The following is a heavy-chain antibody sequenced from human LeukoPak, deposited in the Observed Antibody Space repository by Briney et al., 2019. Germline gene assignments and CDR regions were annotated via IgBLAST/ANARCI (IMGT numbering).Heavy chain of an antibody. V-gene: IGHV1-18*01. D-gene: IGHD1-26*01. J-gene: IGHJ4*02. CDR1: DYTFTIYG. CDR3: ARGSLGVVGARDY. CDR2: ISVYNGNT. Sequence: GASVTVSFTPSDYTFTIYGISWVRQAPGQGQEGMGWISVYNGNTNYAQKLQGRVTMTTDTSTSTAYMELRSLRSDDTAVYYCARGSLGVVGARDYWGQGTLVTVSS.